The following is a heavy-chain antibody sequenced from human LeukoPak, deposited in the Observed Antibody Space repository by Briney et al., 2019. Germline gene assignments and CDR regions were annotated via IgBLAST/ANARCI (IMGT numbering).Heavy chain of an antibody. CDR2: IRSKANSYAT. J-gene: IGHJ4*02. V-gene: IGHV3-73*01. CDR1: GFTFSGSA. D-gene: IGHD5-18*01. Sequence: GGSLRLSCAASGFTFSGSAMHWVRQASGKGLERVRRIRSKANSYATAYAASVKGRFTISRDDSKNTAYLQMNSLKTEDTAVYYCPRRDSYGSDYWGQGTLVTVSS. CDR3: PRRDSYGSDY.